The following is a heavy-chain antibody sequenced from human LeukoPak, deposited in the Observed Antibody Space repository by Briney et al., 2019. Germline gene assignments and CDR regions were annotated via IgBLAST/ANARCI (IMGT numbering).Heavy chain of an antibody. CDR3: ARTTYYYDSRRAMDV. CDR1: GFSLSTSGMC. V-gene: IGHV2-70*11. Sequence: SGPALVKPTQTLTLTCTFSGFSLSTSGMCVSWIRQPPGKALEWLARIDWDDDKYYSTSLKTRLTISKDTSKNQVVLTMTNMDPVDTATYYCARTTYYYDSRRAMDVWGQGTTVTVSS. J-gene: IGHJ6*02. D-gene: IGHD3-22*01. CDR2: IDWDDDK.